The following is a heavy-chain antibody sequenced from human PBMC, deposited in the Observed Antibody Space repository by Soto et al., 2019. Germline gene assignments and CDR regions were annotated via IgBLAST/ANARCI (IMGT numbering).Heavy chain of an antibody. D-gene: IGHD2-15*01. Sequence: QLVQSGAEVKKPGASVKVSGKASGYTFNDYAITWVRQAPGQGLEWVGWISASIGHTNYAQSFPGRVTMTTDRSTTTAYMELRSLRSDDTAVYYCARGSYCSGGTCTNWFDAWGQGTLVTVSS. CDR3: ARGSYCSGGTCTNWFDA. J-gene: IGHJ5*02. V-gene: IGHV1-18*01. CDR1: GYTFNDYA. CDR2: ISASIGHT.